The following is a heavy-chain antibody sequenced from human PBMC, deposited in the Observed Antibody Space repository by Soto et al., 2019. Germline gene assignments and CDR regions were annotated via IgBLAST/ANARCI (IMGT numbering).Heavy chain of an antibody. CDR3: AGGSLNHDAFDI. Sequence: EVQLLESGGGLVQPGGSLRLSCAASGVTFSSYAMSWVRQAPGKGLEWVSAISGSGGSTYYADSVKGRFTISRDNSKNTLYLQMNSLRAEDTAVYYCAGGSLNHDAFDIWGQGTMVTVSS. CDR2: ISGSGGST. V-gene: IGHV3-23*01. J-gene: IGHJ3*02. D-gene: IGHD1-26*01. CDR1: GVTFSSYA.